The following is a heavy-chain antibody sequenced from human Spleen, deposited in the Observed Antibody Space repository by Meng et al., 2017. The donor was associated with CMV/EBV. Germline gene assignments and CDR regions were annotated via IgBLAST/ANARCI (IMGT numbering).Heavy chain of an antibody. J-gene: IGHJ6*02. V-gene: IGHV1-8*03. Sequence: ASGYSFSDYDVNWVRQATGQGLEWVAWMNPKSGRTGYAQKFQGRVTISWTTSVSTAHLELSSLRSEDTAVYYCARGSISRLYAMDVWGQGTTVTVSS. CDR3: ARGSISRLYAMDV. CDR1: GYSFSDYD. CDR2: MNPKSGRT.